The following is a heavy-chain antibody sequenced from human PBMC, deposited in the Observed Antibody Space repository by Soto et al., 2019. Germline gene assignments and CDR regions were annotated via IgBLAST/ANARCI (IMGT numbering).Heavy chain of an antibody. D-gene: IGHD1-20*01. CDR2: MNPNSGNT. CDR3: ASGRRYTWHVETGDS. V-gene: IGHV1-8*01. Sequence: QVQLVQSGAEVKKPGASVKVSCKASGYTFTSYDINWVRQATGQGLEWMGWMNPNSGNTGYAQKFQGRVTMTRNTAXPTGYRELSSLRSEDTAVYYCASGRRYTWHVETGDSWGQGTLVSVSS. CDR1: GYTFTSYD. J-gene: IGHJ4*02.